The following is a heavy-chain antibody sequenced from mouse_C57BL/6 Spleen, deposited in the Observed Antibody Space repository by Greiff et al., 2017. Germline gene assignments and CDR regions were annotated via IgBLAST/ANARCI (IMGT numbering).Heavy chain of an antibody. CDR2: IWSGGST. CDR3: ARHIGNYNYAMDY. Sequence: VQLQQSGPGLVQPSQSLSITCKVSGFSLTSYGVHWVRQSPGKGLEWLGVIWSGGSTDYNAAFISRLSISKDNSKSQVFFKMNSLQADDTAIYYCARHIGNYNYAMDYWGQGTSVTVSS. V-gene: IGHV2-2*01. J-gene: IGHJ4*01. CDR1: GFSLTSYG. D-gene: IGHD2-1*01.